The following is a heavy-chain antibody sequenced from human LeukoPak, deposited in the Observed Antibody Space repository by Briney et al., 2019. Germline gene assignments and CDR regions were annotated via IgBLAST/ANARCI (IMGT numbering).Heavy chain of an antibody. D-gene: IGHD5-12*01. CDR3: ARANMDIVATYYYYMDV. J-gene: IGHJ6*03. CDR2: IKQDGSEK. Sequence: GGSLRLSCAASGFTFSSYWMSWVRQAPGKGLEWVANIKQDGSEKYYVDSVKGRFTISRDNAKNSLYLQMNSLRAEDTAVYYCARANMDIVATYYYYMDVWGKGTTVTVSS. CDR1: GFTFSSYW. V-gene: IGHV3-7*01.